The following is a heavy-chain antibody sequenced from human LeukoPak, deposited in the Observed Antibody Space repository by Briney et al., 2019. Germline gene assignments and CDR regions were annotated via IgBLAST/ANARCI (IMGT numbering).Heavy chain of an antibody. V-gene: IGHV4-34*01. D-gene: IGHD3-10*01. CDR3: ARRPTMVRGKFDP. CDR2: INHSGST. CDR1: GGSFSGYY. J-gene: IGHJ5*02. Sequence: SETLSLTCAVYGGSFSGYYWSWIRQPPGKGLEWIGEINHSGSTNYNPSLKSRVTISVDTSKNQFSLKLSSVTAADTAVYYCARRPTMVRGKFDPWGQGTLVTVSS.